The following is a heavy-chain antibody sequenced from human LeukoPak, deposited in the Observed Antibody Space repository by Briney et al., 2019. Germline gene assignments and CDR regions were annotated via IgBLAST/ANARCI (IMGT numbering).Heavy chain of an antibody. D-gene: IGHD2-21*02. CDR2: ISSSSSYI. CDR3: ATRVYCGGDCYSSHGMDV. Sequence: GGSLRLSCAASGFTFSSYSMNWVRQAPGKGLEWASSISSSSSYIYYADSVKGRFTISRDNAKNSLYLQMNSLRPEDTAVYYCATRVYCGGDCYSSHGMDVWGPGTPVTVSS. J-gene: IGHJ6*02. V-gene: IGHV3-21*04. CDR1: GFTFSSYS.